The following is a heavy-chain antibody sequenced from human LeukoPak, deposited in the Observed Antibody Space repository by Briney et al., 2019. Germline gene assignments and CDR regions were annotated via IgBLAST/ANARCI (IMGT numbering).Heavy chain of an antibody. D-gene: IGHD1-26*01. CDR1: GDSTSGHY. J-gene: IGHJ5*02. CDR3: ARGEDFKSSRFDP. Sequence: PSETLSLTCTVSGDSTSGHYWNWIRQPPGRGLEWIGFIYNSGTTKYNPSLENRVTISVDTSKNQFSLRLTSVTAADTAVYYCARGEDFKSSRFDPWGQGTLVTVSS. CDR2: IYNSGTT. V-gene: IGHV4-59*11.